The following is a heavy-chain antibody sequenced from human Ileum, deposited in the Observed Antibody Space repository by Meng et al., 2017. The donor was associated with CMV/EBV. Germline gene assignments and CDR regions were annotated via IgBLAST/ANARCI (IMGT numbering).Heavy chain of an antibody. D-gene: IGHD5/OR15-5a*01. CDR1: CDASANFR. V-gene: IGHV1-18*01. CDR2: ISTYNDDI. CDR3: ARDRCGTCPSVCWFDP. Sequence: SCDASANFRFAWVEQAPGQGVQWMGWISTYNDDIKYAQNFRGRFTMTTDTSTRPAYLELRSLMSDDTAVYYCARDRCGTCPSVCWFDPWGQGTLVTVSS. J-gene: IGHJ5*02.